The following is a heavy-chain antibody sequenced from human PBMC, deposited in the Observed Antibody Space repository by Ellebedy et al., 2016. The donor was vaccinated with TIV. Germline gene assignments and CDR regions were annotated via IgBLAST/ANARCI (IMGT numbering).Heavy chain of an antibody. CDR1: GFSFSSDS. J-gene: IGHJ5*02. D-gene: IGHD3/OR15-3a*01. V-gene: IGHV3-48*02. CDR3: ARGLGPGPSDWFDP. CDR2: IGSNGFTT. Sequence: GESLKISCAASGFSFSSDSVNWVRQAPGKGLEWISYIGSNGFTTYYADSVKGRFTISRDFAKRSVYLQMNDLRDKDTAVYYCARGLGPGPSDWFDPWGQGTLVTVSS.